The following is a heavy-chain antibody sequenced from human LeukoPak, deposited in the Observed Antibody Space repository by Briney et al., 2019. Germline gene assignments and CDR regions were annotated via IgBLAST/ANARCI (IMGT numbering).Heavy chain of an antibody. Sequence: SETLSLTCTVSGGSISSYYWSWIWQPPGKGLEWIGYIYYSGSTNYNPSLKSRVTISVDTSKNQFSLKLSSVTAADTAIYYCARVKYCSGGSCYGTYYFDYWGQGTLVTVSS. CDR3: ARVKYCSGGSCYGTYYFDY. V-gene: IGHV4-59*01. CDR2: IYYSGST. D-gene: IGHD2-15*01. CDR1: GGSISSYY. J-gene: IGHJ4*02.